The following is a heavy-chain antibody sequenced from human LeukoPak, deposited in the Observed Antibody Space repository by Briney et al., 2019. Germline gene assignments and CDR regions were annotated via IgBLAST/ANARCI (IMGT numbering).Heavy chain of an antibody. Sequence: GGSLRLSCAASGFTFSSYGMHWVRQAPGKGLEWVAVIWYDGSNKYYADSVKGRFTISRDNSKNTLYLQMNSLRAEDTAVYYCAKDRYSSGWYNDYWGQGTLVTVSS. D-gene: IGHD6-19*01. CDR3: AKDRYSSGWYNDY. J-gene: IGHJ4*02. CDR1: GFTFSSYG. V-gene: IGHV3-30*02. CDR2: IWYDGSNK.